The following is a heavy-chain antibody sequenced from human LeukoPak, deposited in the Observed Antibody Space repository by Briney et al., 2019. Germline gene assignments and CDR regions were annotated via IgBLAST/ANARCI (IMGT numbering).Heavy chain of an antibody. J-gene: IGHJ4*02. CDR1: GFTLGNHG. CDR2: IYSDGVNK. V-gene: IGHV3-33*06. D-gene: IGHD2-2*01. Sequence: GGSLRLSCAASGFTLGNHGMHGVRQAPGKGLEWVAIIYSDGVNKYCADSMKGRFTISRDTSKNTLFLEMESLRVEDTAVYYCANRGGTATIGTIWYGPLDYWGQGTQVLVSS. CDR3: ANRGGTATIGTIWYGPLDY.